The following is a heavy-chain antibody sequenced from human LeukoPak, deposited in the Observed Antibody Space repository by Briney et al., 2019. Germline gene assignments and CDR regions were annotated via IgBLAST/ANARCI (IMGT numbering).Heavy chain of an antibody. J-gene: IGHJ4*02. Sequence: PSETLSLTCAVYGGSFSGYYWSWTRQPPGKGPEWIGEINHSGSTNYNPSLKSRVTISVDTSKNQFSLKLSSVTAADTAVYYCARGGYSYGYGGGYWGQGTLVTVSS. D-gene: IGHD5-18*01. CDR3: ARGGYSYGYGGGY. CDR1: GGSFSGYY. V-gene: IGHV4-34*01. CDR2: INHSGST.